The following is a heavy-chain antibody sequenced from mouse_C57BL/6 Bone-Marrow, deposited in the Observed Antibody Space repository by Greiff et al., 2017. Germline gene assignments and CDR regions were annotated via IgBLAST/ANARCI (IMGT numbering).Heavy chain of an antibody. J-gene: IGHJ2*01. CDR1: GFNIKDDY. Sequence: EVQLQQSGAELVRPGASVKLSCTASGFNIKDDYIHWVKQRPEQGLEWIGWIDPEIGDTEYASKFQGKATITSDTSSNTAYLRRSSLTSEDTSVYYCSTFDYYYFDFWGQGTPLTVAS. CDR2: IDPEIGDT. D-gene: IGHD2-4*01. V-gene: IGHV14-4*01. CDR3: STFDYYYFDF.